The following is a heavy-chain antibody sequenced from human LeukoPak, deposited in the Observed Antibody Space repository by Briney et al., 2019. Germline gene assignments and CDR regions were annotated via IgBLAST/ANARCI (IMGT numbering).Heavy chain of an antibody. J-gene: IGHJ6*02. CDR2: ISAYNGNT. CDR3: ARDTRTYYYDSSGYPKDYYYYGMVV. D-gene: IGHD3-22*01. CDR1: GYTFTSYG. V-gene: IGHV1-18*01. Sequence: ASVKVSCKASGYTFTSYGISWLRQAPGQGLEWRGWISAYNGNTNYAQKLQGRVTMTTDTSTSTAYMELRSLRYEDTDVYYCARDTRTYYYDSSGYPKDYYYYGMVVWGQGTTVTVSS.